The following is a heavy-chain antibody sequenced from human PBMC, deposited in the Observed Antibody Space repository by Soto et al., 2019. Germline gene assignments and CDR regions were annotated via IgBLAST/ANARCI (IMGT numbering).Heavy chain of an antibody. Sequence: LSLTCAASGFTFSSYAMSWVRQAPGKGLEWVSAISGSGGSTYYADSVKGRFTISRDNSKNTLYLQMNSLRAEDTAVYYCAKRLTYYYGSGSHTNWFDPWGQGTLVTVSS. CDR1: GFTFSSYA. V-gene: IGHV3-23*01. D-gene: IGHD3-10*01. CDR3: AKRLTYYYGSGSHTNWFDP. CDR2: ISGSGGST. J-gene: IGHJ5*02.